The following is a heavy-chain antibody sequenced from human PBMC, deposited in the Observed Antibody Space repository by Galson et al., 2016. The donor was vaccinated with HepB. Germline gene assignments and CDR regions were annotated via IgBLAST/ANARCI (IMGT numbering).Heavy chain of an antibody. CDR2: LSNGGETP. Sequence: SLRLSCAASGFTFRHHAMNWVRQAPGKGLEWVATLSNGGETPYHAGSVKGRFTISRDNSKNTLYLQMDSLRVEDTAIYFCAKRSTSSWSGFDSWGQGTLVTVSS. J-gene: IGHJ4*02. V-gene: IGHV3-23*01. CDR3: AKRSTSSWSGFDS. D-gene: IGHD6-13*01. CDR1: GFTFRHHA.